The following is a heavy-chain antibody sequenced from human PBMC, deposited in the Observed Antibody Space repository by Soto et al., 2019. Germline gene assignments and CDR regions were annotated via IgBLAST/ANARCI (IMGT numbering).Heavy chain of an antibody. J-gene: IGHJ4*02. Sequence: SETLSLTCSVSGGSIFGYYWSWVRQPPGKGLEWLGYMYYSGSTNYNPSLKSRVTMSVDMSKNQFSLKLSSVTAADTAVYYCARHGLRLAATVPYYFHYWGQGTLVTVSS. V-gene: IGHV4-59*08. CDR1: GGSIFGYY. CDR3: ARHGLRLAATVPYYFHY. D-gene: IGHD2-15*01. CDR2: MYYSGST.